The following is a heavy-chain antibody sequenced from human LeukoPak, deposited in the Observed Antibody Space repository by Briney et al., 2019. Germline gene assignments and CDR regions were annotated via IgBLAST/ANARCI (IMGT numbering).Heavy chain of an antibody. Sequence: GASVKVSCKASGYTFTAYYMHWVRQAPGQGLEWMGWINPNSGGTNYAQKFQGRVTMTRDTSISTAYMELSRLRSDDTAVYYCARGYYYDSSGYYYADWFDPWGQGTLVTVSS. D-gene: IGHD3-22*01. CDR3: ARGYYYDSSGYYYADWFDP. J-gene: IGHJ5*02. V-gene: IGHV1-2*02. CDR2: INPNSGGT. CDR1: GYTFTAYY.